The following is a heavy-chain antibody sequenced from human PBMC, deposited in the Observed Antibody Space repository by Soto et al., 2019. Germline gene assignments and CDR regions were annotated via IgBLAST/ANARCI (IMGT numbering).Heavy chain of an antibody. CDR2: ISGYNGNT. V-gene: IGHV1-18*01. CDR1: GYTFTNYG. J-gene: IGHJ6*02. CDR3: AREGQAPYYYYGMDV. Sequence: QVQVVQSGDEVKKPGASVKVSCKASGYTFTNYGFSWVGQAPGQGLEWMGWISGYNGNTKYAEKFQGRVTMTTDTSMSTAHMELRSLRSDDTAVYYCAREGQAPYYYYGMDVWGQGTAVTVSS.